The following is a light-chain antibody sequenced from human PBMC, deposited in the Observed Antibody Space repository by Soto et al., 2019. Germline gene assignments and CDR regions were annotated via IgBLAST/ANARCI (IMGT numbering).Light chain of an antibody. Sequence: QSVLTQPPSLSGAPGQRVTISCTGSRSNIGAGYDVHSYQHLPGTAPKVLIFDNSNRPSGVPDRFSGSKSGTSASLAITGLQAEDEAVYYCHSYDVSLRGPAFGGGTKVTVL. CDR3: HSYDVSLRGPA. CDR1: RSNIGAGYD. J-gene: IGLJ2*01. CDR2: DNS. V-gene: IGLV1-40*01.